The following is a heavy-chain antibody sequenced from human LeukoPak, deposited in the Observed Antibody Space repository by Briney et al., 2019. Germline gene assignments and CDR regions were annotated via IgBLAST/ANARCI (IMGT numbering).Heavy chain of an antibody. CDR2: IRYDGSNK. CDR3: ARDPQRSYDSSGLENDAFDI. Sequence: GGSLRLSCAASGFTFSSYGMHWVRQAPGKGLEWVAFIRYDGSNKYYADSVKGRFTISRDNSKNTLYLQMNSLRAEDTAVYYCARDPQRSYDSSGLENDAFDIWGQGTMVTVSS. V-gene: IGHV3-30*02. D-gene: IGHD3-22*01. J-gene: IGHJ3*02. CDR1: GFTFSSYG.